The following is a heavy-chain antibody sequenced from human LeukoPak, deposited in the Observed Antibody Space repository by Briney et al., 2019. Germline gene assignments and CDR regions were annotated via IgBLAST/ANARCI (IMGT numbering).Heavy chain of an antibody. J-gene: IGHJ4*02. Sequence: SETLSLTCTVSGYSISSGYYWGWIRQPPGKGLAWIGSIYHSGSTYYNPSLKSRVTISVDTSKNQFSLKLSSVTAADTAVYYCASSYYYGSGSYYPKSSLYYFDYWGQGTLVTVSS. D-gene: IGHD3-10*01. V-gene: IGHV4-38-2*02. CDR3: ASSYYYGSGSYYPKSSLYYFDY. CDR1: GYSISSGYY. CDR2: IYHSGST.